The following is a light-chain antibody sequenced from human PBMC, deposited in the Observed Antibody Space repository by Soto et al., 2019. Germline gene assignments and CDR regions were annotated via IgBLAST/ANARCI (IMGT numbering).Light chain of an antibody. CDR3: QQYDSSRT. CDR2: GAS. Sequence: EIVLTQSPGTLSLSPGERATLSCRVSQSVSSSYLAWYQQKPGQAPRILMYGASRRATGIPDRFSGSGSETEFTLTISRLEPEDFAVYYCQQYDSSRTFGQGTNVEV. V-gene: IGKV3-20*01. J-gene: IGKJ1*01. CDR1: QSVSSSY.